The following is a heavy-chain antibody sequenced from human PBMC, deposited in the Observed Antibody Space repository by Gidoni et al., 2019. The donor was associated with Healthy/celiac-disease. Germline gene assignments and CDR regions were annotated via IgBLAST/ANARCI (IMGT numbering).Heavy chain of an antibody. D-gene: IGHD7-27*01. CDR3: ARDCQTGDLMYYYYGRDV. CDR2: IWDDGSNK. J-gene: IGHJ6*02. V-gene: IGHV3-33*01. Sequence: QVQLVASGGGVVQPGRSLRLHWAASGFTFCSYGIHWVSQAPGKGLEWVAVIWDDGSNKYYADALKGRFTSLRDNSKNTLYLQMNSLRAADTAVYYCARDCQTGDLMYYYYGRDVWGQGTTVTVSS. CDR1: GFTFCSYG.